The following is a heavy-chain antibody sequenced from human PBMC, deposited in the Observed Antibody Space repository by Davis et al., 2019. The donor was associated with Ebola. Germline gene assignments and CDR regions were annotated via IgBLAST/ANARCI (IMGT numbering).Heavy chain of an antibody. Sequence: GGSLRLSCAASGFTFSDYYMSWIRQAPGKGLEWVSSISSSSSYIYYADSVKGRFTISRDNAKNSLYLQMNSLRAEDTAVYYCASINDFWSGLIDYWGQGTLVTVSS. CDR3: ASINDFWSGLIDY. V-gene: IGHV3-11*03. D-gene: IGHD3-3*01. J-gene: IGHJ4*02. CDR2: ISSSSSYI. CDR1: GFTFSDYY.